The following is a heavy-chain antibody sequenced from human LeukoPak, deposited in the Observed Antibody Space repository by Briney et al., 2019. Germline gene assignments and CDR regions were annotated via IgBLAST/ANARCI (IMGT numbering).Heavy chain of an antibody. CDR3: ARGRLNWFDP. J-gene: IGHJ5*02. CDR2: IYYSGST. V-gene: IGHV4-59*01. Sequence: PSETLSLTCTVSGGSIGSYYWSLIRQPPGKGLEWIGYIYYSGSTNYNPSLKSRVTISVDTSKNQFSLKLSSVTAADTAVYYCARGRLNWFDPWGQGTLVTVSS. CDR1: GGSIGSYY.